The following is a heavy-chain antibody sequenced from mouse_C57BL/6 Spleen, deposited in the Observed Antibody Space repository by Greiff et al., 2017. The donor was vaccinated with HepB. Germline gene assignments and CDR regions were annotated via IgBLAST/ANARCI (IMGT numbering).Heavy chain of an antibody. J-gene: IGHJ3*01. CDR2: IYPSDSET. Sequence: QVQLKQPGAELVRPGSSVKLSCKASGYTFTSYWMDWVKPRPGQGLEWIGNIYPSDSETHYHQKFKDKATLTVDKSSSTADMQLSSLTSEDSAVYYCARGGPGFAYWGQGTLVTVSA. CDR3: ARGGPGFAY. V-gene: IGHV1-61*01. CDR1: GYTFTSYW.